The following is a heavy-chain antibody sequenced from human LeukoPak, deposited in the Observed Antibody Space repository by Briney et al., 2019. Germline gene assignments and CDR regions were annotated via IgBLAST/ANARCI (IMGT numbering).Heavy chain of an antibody. CDR2: ISSSGSTI. J-gene: IGHJ5*02. CDR1: GFTFSSYE. D-gene: IGHD3-10*01. CDR3: ARGGGLLWLGEYSGP. V-gene: IGHV3-48*03. Sequence: GGSLRLSCAASGFTFSSYEMNWVRQAPGKGLEWVSYISSSGSTIYYADSVKGRFTISRDNAKNSLYLQMNSLRAEDTAVYYCARGGGLLWLGEYSGPWGQGTLVTVSS.